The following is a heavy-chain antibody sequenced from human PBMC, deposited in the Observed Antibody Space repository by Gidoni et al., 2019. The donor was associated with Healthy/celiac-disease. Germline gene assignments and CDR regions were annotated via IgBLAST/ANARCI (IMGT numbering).Heavy chain of an antibody. Sequence: EVQLVQSGAEVKKPGATVKISCKVSGYTFTDYYMHWVQQAPGKGLEWMGLVDPEDGETIYAEKFQGRVTITADTSTDTAYMELSSLRSEDTAVYYCATESRYCSGGSSCPGAWFDPGGQGTLVTVSS. CDR3: ATESRYCSGGSSCPGAWFDP. V-gene: IGHV1-69-2*01. D-gene: IGHD2-15*01. CDR2: VDPEDGET. CDR1: GYTFTDYY. J-gene: IGHJ5*02.